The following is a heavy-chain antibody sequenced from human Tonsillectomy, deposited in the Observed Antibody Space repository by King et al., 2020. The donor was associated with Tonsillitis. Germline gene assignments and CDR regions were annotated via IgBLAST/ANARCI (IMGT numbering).Heavy chain of an antibody. D-gene: IGHD4-17*01. CDR3: ARDIDDYGDSVGYFDY. J-gene: IGHJ4*02. CDR2: ISYDGGDK. V-gene: IGHV3-30-3*01. Sequence: VQLVESGGGVVQPGRSLRLSCAASGFTFSRYAIHWARQAPGKGLEWVAVISYDGGDKYYADSVKGRFTISRDNSKNTLYLQMNSLRTEDTAVYYCARDIDDYGDSVGYFDYWGQGTLVTVSS. CDR1: GFTFSRYA.